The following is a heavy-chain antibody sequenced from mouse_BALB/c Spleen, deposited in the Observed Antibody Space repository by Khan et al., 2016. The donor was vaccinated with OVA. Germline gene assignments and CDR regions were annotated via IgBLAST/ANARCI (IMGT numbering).Heavy chain of an antibody. Sequence: QIQLVQSGPELKKPGETVKISCKASGYIFTNYGINWVKQAPGEGLKWMGWIKTNSGDPTYAEEFKGRFAFSLETSARTAYLQINNLKNEDTATYFCARRLNALDYWGQGTTLTVSS. V-gene: IGHV9-3*02. J-gene: IGHJ2*01. D-gene: IGHD1-2*01. CDR1: GYIFTNYG. CDR3: ARRLNALDY. CDR2: IKTNSGDP.